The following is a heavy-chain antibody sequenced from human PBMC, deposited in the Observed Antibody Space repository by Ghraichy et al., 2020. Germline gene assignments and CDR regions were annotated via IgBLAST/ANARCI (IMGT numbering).Heavy chain of an antibody. CDR3: AREVGYGATFDP. Sequence: ASVKVSCKASGSTSFNYYVHWVRQAPGQGPEWLGAIYFTGGAPVYAQNFQGRVSMTRDTSTSTIYMDLSSLTSEDTAVYYCAREVGYGATFDPWGQGTLVTVSS. CDR1: GSTSFNYY. D-gene: IGHD5-18*01. J-gene: IGHJ5*02. V-gene: IGHV1-46*01. CDR2: IYFTGGAP.